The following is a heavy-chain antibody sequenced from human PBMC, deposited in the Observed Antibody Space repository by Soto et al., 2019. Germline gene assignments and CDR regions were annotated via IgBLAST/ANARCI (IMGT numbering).Heavy chain of an antibody. Sequence: PGESLKISCKGSGYSFTSYWIGWVRQMPGKGLEWMGIIYPGDSDTRYSPSFQGQVTISADKSISTAYLQWSSLKASDTAMYYCARLEDERQQWPLNWFDPWGQGTLVTVSS. CDR2: IYPGDSDT. J-gene: IGHJ5*02. D-gene: IGHD6-19*01. V-gene: IGHV5-51*01. CDR3: ARLEDERQQWPLNWFDP. CDR1: GYSFTSYW.